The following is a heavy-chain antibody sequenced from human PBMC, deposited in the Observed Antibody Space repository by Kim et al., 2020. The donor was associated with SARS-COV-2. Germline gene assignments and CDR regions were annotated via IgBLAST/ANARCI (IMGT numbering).Heavy chain of an antibody. J-gene: IGHJ4*02. V-gene: IGHV3-21*01. D-gene: IGHD5-18*01. Sequence: YYADSVKGRFTISRDNAKNSLYLQMNSLRAEDTAVYYCARDLGYGYRFDYWGQGTLVTVSS. CDR3: ARDLGYGYRFDY.